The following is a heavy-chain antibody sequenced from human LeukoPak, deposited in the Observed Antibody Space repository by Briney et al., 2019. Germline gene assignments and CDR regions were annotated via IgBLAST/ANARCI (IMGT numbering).Heavy chain of an antibody. CDR2: IYPGDSDT. CDR1: GYSFTSYW. D-gene: IGHD3-10*01. Sequence: GEYLKISCKGSGYSFTSYWIGWVRQLPGKGLEWMGIIYPGDSDTRYSPSFQGQVTISADKSISTAYLQWSSLKASDSAMYYCATNTMFRGIHAFDICGQGTMVTVSS. V-gene: IGHV5-51*01. J-gene: IGHJ3*02. CDR3: ATNTMFRGIHAFDI.